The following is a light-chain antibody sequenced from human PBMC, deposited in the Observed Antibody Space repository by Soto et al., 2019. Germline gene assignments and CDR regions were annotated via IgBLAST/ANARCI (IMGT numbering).Light chain of an antibody. CDR2: TAS. CDR1: QSVSRNY. Sequence: PGEGATLSCRASQSVSRNYLAWYQQKPGQAPRLLIYTASRRATGIPDRFSASGAGTDFTLTISRLEPEDFATHYCLQDYDYPWTFGQGTKVDIK. V-gene: IGKV3-20*01. CDR3: LQDYDYPWT. J-gene: IGKJ1*01.